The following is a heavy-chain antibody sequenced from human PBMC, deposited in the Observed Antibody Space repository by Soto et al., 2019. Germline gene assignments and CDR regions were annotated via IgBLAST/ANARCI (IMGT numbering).Heavy chain of an antibody. CDR3: AKSFAGPDAFDI. J-gene: IGHJ3*02. CDR1: GFTFDDYA. D-gene: IGHD6-13*01. CDR2: ISWNSGSI. Sequence: GGSLRLSCAASGFTFDDYAMHWVRQAPGKGLEWVSGISWNSGSIGYADSVKGRFTISRDNAKNSLYLQMNSLRAEDTALYYCAKSFAGPDAFDIWGQGTMVTVSS. V-gene: IGHV3-9*01.